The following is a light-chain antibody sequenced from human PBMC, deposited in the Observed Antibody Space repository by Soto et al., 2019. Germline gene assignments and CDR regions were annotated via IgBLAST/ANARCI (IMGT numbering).Light chain of an antibody. CDR2: KAS. J-gene: IGKJ1*01. Sequence: DIQMTQSPSTLSASVGDRVTITCRASQSISSWLAWYQQKPGKAPKLLIYKASSLESEVPSRFSGSGSGTEFTHTISSLQPDDFATYSCQQYNSYSTFGQGTKVEIK. V-gene: IGKV1-5*03. CDR1: QSISSW. CDR3: QQYNSYST.